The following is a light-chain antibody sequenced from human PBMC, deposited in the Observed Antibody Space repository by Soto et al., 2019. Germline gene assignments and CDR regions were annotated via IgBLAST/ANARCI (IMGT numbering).Light chain of an antibody. CDR2: GAS. CDR3: QQTFSDPMYT. Sequence: DIQMTQSPSSLSAFVGDRVTITCRASQTIANYLNWYQQRPGRAPQLLVYGASSLQSGVPSRFSGSGSGTDFTLTISSLQPEDFGTYYCQQTFSDPMYTFGQGTTLEIK. J-gene: IGKJ2*01. CDR1: QTIANY. V-gene: IGKV1-39*01.